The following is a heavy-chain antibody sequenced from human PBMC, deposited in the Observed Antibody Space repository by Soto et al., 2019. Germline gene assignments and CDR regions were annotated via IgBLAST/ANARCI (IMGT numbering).Heavy chain of an antibody. Sequence: ASVKVSCKTSGYTFIGYSIHWIRQAPGQGLEWMGWINPNSGDSNYSQEFQGRVTMTSDTSITTAYMQLTRLRSADTAVYYCARREQWLENFDFWGQGTLVTVSS. J-gene: IGHJ4*02. V-gene: IGHV1-2*02. CDR2: INPNSGDS. CDR3: ARREQWLENFDF. D-gene: IGHD6-19*01. CDR1: GYTFIGYS.